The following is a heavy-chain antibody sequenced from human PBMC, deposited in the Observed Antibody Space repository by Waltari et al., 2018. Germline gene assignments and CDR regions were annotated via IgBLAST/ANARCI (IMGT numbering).Heavy chain of an antibody. J-gene: IGHJ3*02. Sequence: QVQLQQWGAGLLKHSETLSLTCAAYGWSFSGYSGGWVRPPPGKGLEWIGEISHSGTTNYNPSLKSRVTISLDTSKNQFSLKLSSVTAADTAVYYCARQEIIVEVTGDGFDIWGQGTMVTVSS. CDR1: GWSFSGYS. CDR3: ARQEIIVEVTGDGFDI. V-gene: IGHV4-34*01. CDR2: ISHSGTT. D-gene: IGHD2-21*02.